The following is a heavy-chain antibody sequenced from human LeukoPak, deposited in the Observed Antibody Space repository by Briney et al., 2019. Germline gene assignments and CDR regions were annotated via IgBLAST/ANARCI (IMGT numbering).Heavy chain of an antibody. Sequence: SETLSLTCIVSGGSIRSYYWSWIRQPPGKGLEWIGYIYYSGNTNYNPSLKSRVTISVDTSKNQFSLKLSSVTAADTAVYYCAAAAGVAQYDYWGQGTLVTVSS. D-gene: IGHD6-13*01. V-gene: IGHV4-59*01. CDR2: IYYSGNT. CDR3: AAAAGVAQYDY. J-gene: IGHJ4*02. CDR1: GGSIRSYY.